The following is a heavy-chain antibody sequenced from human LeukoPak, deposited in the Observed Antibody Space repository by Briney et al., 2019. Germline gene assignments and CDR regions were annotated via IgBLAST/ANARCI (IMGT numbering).Heavy chain of an antibody. CDR1: GYTFTSSD. V-gene: IGHV1-8*03. J-gene: IGHJ5*02. CDR2: RNPNSGNT. D-gene: IGHD2-15*01. CDR3: ARAAATRGWFDP. Sequence: GASVKVSCKASGYTFTSSDINWVRQATGQGLEWMGWRNPNSGNTGYAQKFQGRVTITRNTSIGAAYMELSSLRSEDTAVYYCARAAATRGWFDPWGQGTLVTVSS.